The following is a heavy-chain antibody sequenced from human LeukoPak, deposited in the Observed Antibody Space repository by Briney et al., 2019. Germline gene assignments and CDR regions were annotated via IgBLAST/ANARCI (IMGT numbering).Heavy chain of an antibody. Sequence: PGGSLRLSCAASGFTFSSYAMSWVRQAPGKGLEWVSAISGSGGSTYYADSVRGRLTISRDNSKNTLYLQMSRLRAEDTAVYYCAKISTVTYPRRFDPWGQGHLVTVSS. CDR3: AKISTVTYPRRFDP. J-gene: IGHJ5*02. CDR1: GFTFSSYA. V-gene: IGHV3-23*01. CDR2: ISGSGGST. D-gene: IGHD4-17*01.